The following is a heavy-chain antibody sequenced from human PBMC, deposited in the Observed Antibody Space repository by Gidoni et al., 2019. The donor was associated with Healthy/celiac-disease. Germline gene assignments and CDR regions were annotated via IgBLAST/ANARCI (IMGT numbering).Heavy chain of an antibody. CDR2: IWYDGSNK. V-gene: IGHV3-33*01. J-gene: IGHJ1*01. D-gene: IGHD5-12*01. Sequence: QVQLVESGGGVVQPGRSLRLSCAASGFTFSSYGMHWVRKAPGKGLEWVSVIWYDGSNKYYADSVKGRFTISRDNSKNTLYLQMNSLRAEDTAVYYCAREDGYNGAEYFQHWGQGTLVTVSS. CDR1: GFTFSSYG. CDR3: AREDGYNGAEYFQH.